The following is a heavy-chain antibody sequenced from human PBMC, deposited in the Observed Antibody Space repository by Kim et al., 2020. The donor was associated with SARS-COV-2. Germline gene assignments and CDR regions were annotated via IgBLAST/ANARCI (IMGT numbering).Heavy chain of an antibody. CDR2: IFAGGGT. Sequence: GGSLRLSCAASGLTVSGNSMSWVRQAPGKGLEWVSGIFAGGGTSYADSVKGRFTISRDNSENTVYLQMNSLGAEDTAVYYCARRGRGFDIWGQGTMVTVSS. V-gene: IGHV3-53*01. CDR3: ARRGRGFDI. CDR1: GLTVSGNS. D-gene: IGHD3-10*01. J-gene: IGHJ3*02.